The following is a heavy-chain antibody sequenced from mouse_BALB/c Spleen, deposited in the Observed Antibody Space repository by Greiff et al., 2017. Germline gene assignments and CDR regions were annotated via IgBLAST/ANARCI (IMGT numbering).Heavy chain of an antibody. V-gene: IGHV2-4-1*01. CDR2: IWSGGST. CDR1: GFSLTSYG. Sequence: VKLKQSGPGLVQPSQSLSITCTVSGFSLTSYGVHWVRQSPGKGLEWLGVIWSGGSTDYNAAFISRLSISKDNSKSQVFFKMNSLQADDTAIYYCARGDGNYPDYYAMDYWGQGTSVTVSS. J-gene: IGHJ4*01. D-gene: IGHD2-1*01. CDR3: ARGDGNYPDYYAMDY.